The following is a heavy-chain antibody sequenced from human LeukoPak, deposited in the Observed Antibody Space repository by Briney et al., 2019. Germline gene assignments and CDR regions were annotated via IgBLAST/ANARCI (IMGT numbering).Heavy chain of an antibody. CDR1: GYTFTSYY. CDR3: ARELAAYDAFDI. CDR2: INPSGGST. J-gene: IGHJ3*02. Sequence: ASVKVSCKASGYTFTSYYMHWVRQAPGQGLEWMGIINPSGGSTSYAQKFQGRVTITTDESTGTAYMELSSLRSEDTAVYYCARELAAYDAFDIWGQGTMVTVSS. V-gene: IGHV1-46*01. D-gene: IGHD6-6*01.